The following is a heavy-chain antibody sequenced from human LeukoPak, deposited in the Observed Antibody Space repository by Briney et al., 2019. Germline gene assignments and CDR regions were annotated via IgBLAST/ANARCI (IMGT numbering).Heavy chain of an antibody. CDR3: ARVEVVPAAMEMYWYFDL. CDR1: GGSISSYY. V-gene: IGHV4-4*07. J-gene: IGHJ2*01. CDR2: IYTSGST. D-gene: IGHD2-2*01. Sequence: SETLSLTCIVSGGSISSYYWSWIRQPAGKGLEWIGRIYTSGSTNYNPSLKSRVTMSVDTSKNQFSLKLSSVTAADTAVYYCARVEVVPAAMEMYWYFDLWGRGTLVTVSS.